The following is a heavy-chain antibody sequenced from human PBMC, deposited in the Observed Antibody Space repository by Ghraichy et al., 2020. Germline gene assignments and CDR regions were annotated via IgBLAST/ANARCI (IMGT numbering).Heavy chain of an antibody. D-gene: IGHD2-21*02. V-gene: IGHV1-58*01. CDR1: GFTFTSSA. CDR2: IVVGSGNT. Sequence: SVKVSCKASGFTFTSSAVQWVRQARGQRLEWIGWIVVGSGNTNYAQKFQERVTITRDMSTSTAYMELSSLRSEDTAVYYCATYRGIAALDCGGDCYPDAFDIWGQGTMVTVSS. CDR3: ATYRGIAALDCGGDCYPDAFDI. J-gene: IGHJ3*02.